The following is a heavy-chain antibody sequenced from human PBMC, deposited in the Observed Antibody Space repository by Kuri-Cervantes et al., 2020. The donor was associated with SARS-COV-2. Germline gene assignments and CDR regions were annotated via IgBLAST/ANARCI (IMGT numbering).Heavy chain of an antibody. Sequence: GGSLRLSCTASGFTFGDYAMSWVRQAPGKGLEWVGLTRSKAYGGTTEYAASVKGRFTITRDDSKSIAYLQMNSLKTEDTAVYYCTRELVVPAAIYPDAFDIWGQGTMVTVSS. D-gene: IGHD2-2*02. J-gene: IGHJ3*02. V-gene: IGHV3-49*04. CDR3: TRELVVPAAIYPDAFDI. CDR2: TRSKAYGGTT. CDR1: GFTFGDYA.